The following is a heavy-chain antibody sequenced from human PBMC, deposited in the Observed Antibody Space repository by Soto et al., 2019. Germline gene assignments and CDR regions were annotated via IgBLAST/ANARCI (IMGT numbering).Heavy chain of an antibody. CDR1: GGSISSYY. CDR3: ARGIGYNSFPSDY. D-gene: IGHD5-12*01. CDR2: IYYSGST. V-gene: IGHV4-59*01. Sequence: NPSETLSLTCTVSGGSISSYYWSWIRQPPGKGLEWIGYIYYSGSTNYNPSLKSRVTISVDTSKNQFSLKLSSVTAADTAVYYCARGIGYNSFPSDYWGQGTLVTVSS. J-gene: IGHJ4*02.